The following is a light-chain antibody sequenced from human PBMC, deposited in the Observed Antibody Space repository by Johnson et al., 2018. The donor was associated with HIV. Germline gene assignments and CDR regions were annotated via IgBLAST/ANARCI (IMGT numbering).Light chain of an antibody. V-gene: IGLV1-51*02. CDR1: SSNIGNNY. Sequence: QSVLTQPPSVSAAPGQKVTISCSGSSSNIGNNYVSWYRQLPGTAPKLLIYENTQRPSGIPDRFSGSKSGASATLGITGLLTGDEAAYYCATWDRSLSAGGVFGTGTKVTGL. CDR2: ENT. J-gene: IGLJ1*01. CDR3: ATWDRSLSAGGV.